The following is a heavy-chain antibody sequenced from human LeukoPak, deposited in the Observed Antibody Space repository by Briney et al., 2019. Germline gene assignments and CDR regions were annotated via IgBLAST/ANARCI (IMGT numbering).Heavy chain of an antibody. D-gene: IGHD3-10*01. CDR1: GFTFSSYA. Sequence: GGSLRLSRAASGFTFSSYAMHWVRQAPGKGLEWVAVISYDGSNKYYADSVKGRFTISRDNSKNTLYLQMNSLRAEDTAVYYCARDEHYYGSGSYYIYWGQGTLVTVSS. CDR2: ISYDGSNK. CDR3: ARDEHYYGSGSYYIY. J-gene: IGHJ4*02. V-gene: IGHV3-30*04.